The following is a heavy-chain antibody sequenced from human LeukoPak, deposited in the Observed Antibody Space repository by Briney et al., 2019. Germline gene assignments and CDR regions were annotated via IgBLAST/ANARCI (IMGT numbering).Heavy chain of an antibody. CDR2: IYYSGST. J-gene: IGHJ4*02. CDR1: GGSISSGGYY. D-gene: IGHD3-3*01. CDR3: ASVFWSGYYNWYDY. Sequence: SETLSLTCTVSGGSISSGGYYWSWIRQHPGKGLEWIGYIYYSGSTYYNPSLKSRVTISVDTSKNQFSLKLSSVTAADTAVYYCASVFWSGYYNWYDYWGQGTLVTASS. V-gene: IGHV4-31*03.